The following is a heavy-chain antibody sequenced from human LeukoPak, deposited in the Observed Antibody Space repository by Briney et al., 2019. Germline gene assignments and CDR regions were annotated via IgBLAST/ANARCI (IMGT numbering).Heavy chain of an antibody. CDR1: GFTFSSYE. V-gene: IGHV3-48*03. D-gene: IGHD3-10*02. Sequence: GGSLRLSCAASGFTFSSYEMNWVRQAPGKGLEGVSYISSSGSTIYYADSVKGRFTISRHNAKNSLYPQMNSLRAEDTAVYYCAELGITMIGGVWGKGTTVTISS. CDR3: AELGITMIGGV. CDR2: ISSSGSTI. J-gene: IGHJ6*04.